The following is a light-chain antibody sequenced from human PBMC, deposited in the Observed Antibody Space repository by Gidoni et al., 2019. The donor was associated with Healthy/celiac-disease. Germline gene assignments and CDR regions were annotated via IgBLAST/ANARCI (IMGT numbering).Light chain of an antibody. J-gene: IGKJ4*01. CDR2: AAS. CDR3: QQSYSTPLT. Sequence: DIKMTQCPSSLSASVGDRVTITCRARQIISSYLDWYQQKPGKAPKLLIYAASSLQSGVPSRFSGSGSGTDFTLTISSLQPEDFATYYCQQSYSTPLTFGGGTKVEIK. V-gene: IGKV1-39*01. CDR1: QIISSY.